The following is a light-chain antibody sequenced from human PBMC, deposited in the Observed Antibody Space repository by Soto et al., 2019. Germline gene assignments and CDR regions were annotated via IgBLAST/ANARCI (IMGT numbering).Light chain of an antibody. CDR2: AAS. J-gene: IGKJ4*01. CDR3: QQSYTALT. Sequence: DIQMTQSPSSLSASVGDRITITCRAGQTINNYLNWYQQKPGQAPNLLIFAASSLRSGVPSRFSGSGSGTYFTLTISSQQPEDFAIYYYQQSYTALTFGGGTKVEIK. V-gene: IGKV1-39*01. CDR1: QTINNY.